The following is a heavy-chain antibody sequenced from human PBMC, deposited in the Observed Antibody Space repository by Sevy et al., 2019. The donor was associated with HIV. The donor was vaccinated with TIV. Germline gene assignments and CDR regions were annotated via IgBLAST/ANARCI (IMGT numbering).Heavy chain of an antibody. J-gene: IGHJ4*02. CDR3: AKDWELRLAYYFDY. V-gene: IGHV3-30*18. D-gene: IGHD3-10*01. CDR1: GFTFSSYG. CDR2: ISYDGSNK. Sequence: GGSLRLSCAASGFTFSSYGMHWVRQAPGKGLEWVAVISYDGSNKYYADSVKGRFTISTDNSKNTLYLQMNSLRAEDTAVYYCAKDWELRLAYYFDYWGQGTLVTVSS.